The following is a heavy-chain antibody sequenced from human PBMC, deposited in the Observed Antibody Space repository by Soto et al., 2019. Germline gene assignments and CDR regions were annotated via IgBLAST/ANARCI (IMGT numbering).Heavy chain of an antibody. CDR3: ARGGGYDSFDY. CDR1: GASISYGGFS. Sequence: SETLSLTCTVSGASISYGGFSWSWIRQSPGKGLEWIGYISHLESTYFHPSFKSRLTMSIDRTRNQFSLKLSSVTTADMAVYYCARGGGYDSFDYWGQGVLVTVSS. CDR2: ISHLEST. J-gene: IGHJ4*02. V-gene: IGHV4-30-2*06. D-gene: IGHD5-12*01.